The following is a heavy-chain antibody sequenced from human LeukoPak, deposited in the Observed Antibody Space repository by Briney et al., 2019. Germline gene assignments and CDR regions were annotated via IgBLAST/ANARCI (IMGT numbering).Heavy chain of an antibody. J-gene: IGHJ4*02. D-gene: IGHD5-18*01. CDR2: FDVIDSET. CDR3: AAGRPYSLLDY. CDR1: GSSVTELS. Sequence: ASVKVSCTVSGSSVTELSLYWVRQAPGNGREWMGGFDVIDSETFYAQKFQGRVTMTEDSSTDTAYMELRSLTSDDTALYYCAAGRPYSLLDYWGQGTLVTVSS. V-gene: IGHV1-24*01.